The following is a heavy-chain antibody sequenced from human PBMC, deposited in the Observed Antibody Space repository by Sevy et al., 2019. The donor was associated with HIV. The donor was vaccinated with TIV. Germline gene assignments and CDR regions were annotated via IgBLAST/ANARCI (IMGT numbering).Heavy chain of an antibody. V-gene: IGHV4-38-2*02. Sequence: SETLSLTCAVSGYSISSGYYWGWIRQPPGKGLEWIGSIYHSGSTYYNPSLKSRVTISVDTSKNQFSLKLSSVTAADTAVYYCARDLWSDYYYDSSGLPAAPWGQGTLVTISS. CDR3: ARDLWSDYYYDSSGLPAAP. J-gene: IGHJ4*02. CDR2: IYHSGST. CDR1: GYSISSGYY. D-gene: IGHD3-22*01.